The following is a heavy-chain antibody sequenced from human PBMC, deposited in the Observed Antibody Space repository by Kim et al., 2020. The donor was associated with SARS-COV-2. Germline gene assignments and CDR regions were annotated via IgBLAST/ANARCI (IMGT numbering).Heavy chain of an antibody. D-gene: IGHD3-10*01. CDR1: GFTFSSYG. V-gene: IGHV3-33*01. CDR3: ARDPWGGEYYFDY. Sequence: GGSLRLSCAASGFTFSSYGMHWVRQAPGKGLEWVAVIWYDGSNKYYADSVKGRFTISRDNSKNTLYLQMNSLRAEDTAVYYCARDPWGGEYYFDYWGQGTLVTVSS. J-gene: IGHJ4*02. CDR2: IWYDGSNK.